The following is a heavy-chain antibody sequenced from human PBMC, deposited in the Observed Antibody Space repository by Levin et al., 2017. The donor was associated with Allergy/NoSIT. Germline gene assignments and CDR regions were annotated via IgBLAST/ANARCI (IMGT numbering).Heavy chain of an antibody. CDR1: GILFSSYD. V-gene: IGHV3-21*01. J-gene: IGHJ6*02. D-gene: IGHD3-22*01. CDR3: ASWAMYHYDRSAFDYFYYAMDV. Sequence: GGSLRLSCAASGILFSSYDMNWVRQAPGKGLEWVSSISAGGNYIYYADSVQGRFTISRDNAKNSLFLQMNSLRAADTAVYYCASWAMYHYDRSAFDYFYYAMDVWGQGTTVTVSS. CDR2: ISAGGNYI.